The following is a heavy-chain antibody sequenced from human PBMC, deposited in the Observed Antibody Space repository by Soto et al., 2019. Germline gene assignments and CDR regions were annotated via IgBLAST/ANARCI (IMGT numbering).Heavy chain of an antibody. V-gene: IGHV4-4*02. D-gene: IGHD3-22*01. Sequence: SETLSLTCAVSGGSISSSHWWTWVRQPPEKGLQWIGEMHHSGATNYNPSLKSRMTTSVDKAKNQFSLQLTSVTAADTAVYYCARGYYDRSGYYLDPWGQGTLVTVSS. J-gene: IGHJ5*02. CDR2: MHHSGAT. CDR1: GGSISSSHW. CDR3: ARGYYDRSGYYLDP.